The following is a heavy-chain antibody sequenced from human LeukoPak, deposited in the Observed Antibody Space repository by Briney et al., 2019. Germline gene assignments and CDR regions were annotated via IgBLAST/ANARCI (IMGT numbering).Heavy chain of an antibody. V-gene: IGHV4-4*02. CDR2: VSLDGIT. CDR3: ARVTIQPRYSSGSIYFDY. CDR1: GDSISDDSVNKNNW. J-gene: IGHJ4*02. D-gene: IGHD6-19*01. Sequence: PSETLSLTCVFSGDSISDDSVNKNNWLNWVRQAPGKGLEWIGDVSLDGITNYNPSLLGRVTISLDKSAKQVSLKLSSVTAADTAVYYCARVTIQPRYSSGSIYFDYWGQGTLVTVSS.